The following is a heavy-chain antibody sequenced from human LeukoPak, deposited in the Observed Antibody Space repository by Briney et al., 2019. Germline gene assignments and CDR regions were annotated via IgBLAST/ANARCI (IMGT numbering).Heavy chain of an antibody. CDR1: GVTLNQYN. J-gene: IGHJ5*02. CDR2: IWYDGSNK. CDR3: VQDGDEYGGWFHP. Sequence: PGGSLRLSCAASGVTLNQYNMHWIRQAPGKGLEWVAVIWYDGSNKYYADSVKGRFTISRDNSKNTMVLQMNSLRAEDTAIYYCVQDGDEYGGWFHPWGQGTLVTVSS. V-gene: IGHV3-33*06. D-gene: IGHD2-21*02.